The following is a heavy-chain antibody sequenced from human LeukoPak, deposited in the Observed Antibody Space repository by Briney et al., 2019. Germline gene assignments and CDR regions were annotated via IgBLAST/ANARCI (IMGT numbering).Heavy chain of an antibody. Sequence: SETLSLTCAVYGGSFSGYYWSWIRQPPGKGLEWIGEINHSGSTNYNPSLKSRVTISVDTSKNQFSLKLSSVTAADTAVYYCARQGVRRYYYYMDVWGKGTTVTVSS. J-gene: IGHJ6*03. CDR2: INHSGST. V-gene: IGHV4-34*01. CDR3: ARQGVRRYYYYMDV. D-gene: IGHD3-10*01. CDR1: GGSFSGYY.